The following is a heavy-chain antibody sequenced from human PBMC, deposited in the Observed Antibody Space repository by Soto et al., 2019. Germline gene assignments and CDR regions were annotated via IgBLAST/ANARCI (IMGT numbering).Heavy chain of an antibody. D-gene: IGHD6-19*01. CDR2: ISAYNGNT. CDR1: GYTFTSYG. J-gene: IGHJ4*02. V-gene: IGHV1-18*01. Sequence: ASVKVSCKASGYTFTSYGISWVRQAPGQGLEWMGWISAYNGNTNYAQKLQGRVTMTTDTSTSTAYMAVYYCARQWLDSYYFDYWGQGTLVTVSS. CDR3: DY.